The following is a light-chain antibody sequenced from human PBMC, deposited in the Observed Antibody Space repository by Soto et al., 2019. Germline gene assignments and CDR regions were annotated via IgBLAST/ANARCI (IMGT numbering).Light chain of an antibody. J-gene: IGLJ2*01. V-gene: IGLV1-40*01. CDR1: RSNIGAGYD. CDR2: RNH. Sequence: QSVLTQPPSVSGAPGQRVTISCTGTRSNIGAGYDVHWYQQIPGTAPKLLIYRNHDRPSGVPDRFSGSKSGTSASLTITGLQAEDEADYYCSTWDDSLNDVVFGGGTKLTVL. CDR3: STWDDSLNDVV.